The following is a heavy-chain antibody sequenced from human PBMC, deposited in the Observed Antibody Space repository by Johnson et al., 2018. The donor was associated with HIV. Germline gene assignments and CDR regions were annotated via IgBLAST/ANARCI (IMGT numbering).Heavy chain of an antibody. D-gene: IGHD1-26*01. V-gene: IGHV3-11*04. J-gene: IGHJ3*02. Sequence: QVQLVESGGGLVQPGGSLRLSCAASGFTFSNAWMSWVRQAPGKGLEWVSGISWNSGSTIYYADSVKGRLALSRDNAKHSLSLHMNSLRADDTAVYYCARDPSPIVGATYAFDIWGQGTMVTVSS. CDR3: ARDPSPIVGATYAFDI. CDR2: ISWNSGSTI. CDR1: GFTFSNAW.